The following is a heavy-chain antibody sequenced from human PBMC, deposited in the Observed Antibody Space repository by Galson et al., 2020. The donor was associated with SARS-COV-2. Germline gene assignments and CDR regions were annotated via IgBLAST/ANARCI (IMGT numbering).Heavy chain of an antibody. D-gene: IGHD3-22*01. J-gene: IGHJ4*02. Sequence: GGSLRLSCAASGFSFSSYSMNWVRQAPGKGLEWVSYVSSSSSTIYYADSVKGRFTISRDNAKNSLYLEMNSLRDEDTAVYYCARDDSSGKGEYYLDYWGQGALVTVSS. CDR2: VSSSSSTI. V-gene: IGHV3-48*02. CDR1: GFSFSSYS. CDR3: ARDDSSGKGEYYLDY.